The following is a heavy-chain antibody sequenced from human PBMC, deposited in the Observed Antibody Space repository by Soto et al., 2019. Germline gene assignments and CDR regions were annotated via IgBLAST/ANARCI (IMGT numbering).Heavy chain of an antibody. CDR3: AGHEGLRYTCYAMDV. Sequence: PGESLKISCKASGYSFTNYWISWVRQMPGKGPEWMGRIDPRDSYSDYSPSFQGHVTISLDTSTTTAYLQWSSLKASDTATYYCAGHEGLRYTCYAMDVWGQGTTVPVSS. D-gene: IGHD1-1*01. V-gene: IGHV5-10-1*01. CDR1: GYSFTNYW. CDR2: IDPRDSYS. J-gene: IGHJ6*02.